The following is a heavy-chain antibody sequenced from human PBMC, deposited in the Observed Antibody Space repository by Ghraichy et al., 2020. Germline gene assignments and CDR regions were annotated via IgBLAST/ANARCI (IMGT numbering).Heavy chain of an antibody. CDR1: GFTFGPYS. V-gene: IGHV3-21*01. CDR2: ISSSTYI. J-gene: IGHJ3*02. CDR3: TRVDENSAFDI. D-gene: IGHD2/OR15-2a*01. Sequence: GGSLRLSCAASGFTFGPYSINWVRQAPGKGLEWVSSISSSTYIYYADSVKGRFTLSRDNAKSSLYLQMNSLRAGDTAVYYCTRVDENSAFDIWGQGTTVTVSS.